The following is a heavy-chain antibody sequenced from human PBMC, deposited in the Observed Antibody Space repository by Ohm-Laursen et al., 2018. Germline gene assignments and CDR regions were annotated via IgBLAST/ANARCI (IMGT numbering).Heavy chain of an antibody. D-gene: IGHD1-1*01. CDR2: IIPIFGTA. CDR1: GGTFSSYA. CDR3: ARARGNWKRDYYYAMDV. Sequence: SVKVSCKASGGTFSSYAISWVRQAPGQGLEWMGGIIPIFGTANYAQKFQGRVTITADESTSTAYMELSSLRSEDTAVYYCARARGNWKRDYYYAMDVWGQGTTVTVSS. V-gene: IGHV1-69*13. J-gene: IGHJ6*02.